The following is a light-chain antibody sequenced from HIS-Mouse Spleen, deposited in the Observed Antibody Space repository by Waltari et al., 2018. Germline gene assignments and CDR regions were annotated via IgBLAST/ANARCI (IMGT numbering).Light chain of an antibody. J-gene: IGLJ3*02. Sequence: QSALTQPASVSGSPGQSITISCTGTSSDVGSYNLVSWYQQHPGKAPKLMIYEGSKRPAGVSNRFSGPKPGNTASLTISGLQAEDEADYYCCSYAGSSTNWVFGGGTKLTVL. CDR3: CSYAGSSTNWV. CDR1: SSDVGSYNL. V-gene: IGLV2-23*01. CDR2: EGS.